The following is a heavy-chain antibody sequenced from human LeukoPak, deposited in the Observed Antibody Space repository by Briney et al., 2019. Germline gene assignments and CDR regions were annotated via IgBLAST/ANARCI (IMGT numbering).Heavy chain of an antibody. CDR3: ASHSEAATDGPSSAFDI. CDR1: GGTFSSYA. D-gene: IGHD2-15*01. Sequence: ASVKVSCKASGGTFSSYAISWVRQAPGQGLEWMGGIIPIFGTANYAQKFQGRVTMTRNTSISTAYMELSSLRSEDTAVYYCASHSEAATDGPSSAFDIWGQGTMVTVSS. J-gene: IGHJ3*02. CDR2: IIPIFGTA. V-gene: IGHV1-69*05.